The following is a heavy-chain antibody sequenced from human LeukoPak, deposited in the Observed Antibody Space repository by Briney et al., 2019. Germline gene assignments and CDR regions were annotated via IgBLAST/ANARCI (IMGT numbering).Heavy chain of an antibody. Sequence: PSETLSLTCSVAGASVYSGDYYWALIRQPPGQSLEYIGAVYYSGVTFDNPSLSGRITMSVDTSKNQFSLNLASVTATDTAIYYCARRGVFGSDNYFEYWGQGILAIVSS. CDR3: ARRGVFGSDNYFEY. D-gene: IGHD3-10*01. V-gene: IGHV4-39*01. CDR1: GASVYSGDYY. CDR2: VYYSGVT. J-gene: IGHJ4*01.